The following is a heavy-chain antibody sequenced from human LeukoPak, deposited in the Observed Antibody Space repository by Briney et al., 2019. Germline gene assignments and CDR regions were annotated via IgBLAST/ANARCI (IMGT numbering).Heavy chain of an antibody. CDR1: GGSISSYY. CDR3: ARGGISYDYVWGSYRPRAYYFDY. CDR2: IYYSGST. V-gene: IGHV4-59*12. Sequence: PSETLSLTCTVSGGSISSYYWSWIRQPPGKGLEWIGYIYYSGSTNYNPSLKSRVTISVDTSKNQFSLKLSSVTAADTAVYYCARGGISYDYVWGSYRPRAYYFDYWGQGTLVTVSS. J-gene: IGHJ4*02. D-gene: IGHD3-16*02.